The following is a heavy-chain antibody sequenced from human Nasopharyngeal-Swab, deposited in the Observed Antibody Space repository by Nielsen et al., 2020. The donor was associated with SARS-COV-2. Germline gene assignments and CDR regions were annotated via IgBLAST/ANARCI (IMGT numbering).Heavy chain of an antibody. CDR2: ISSSSSYI. CDR1: GLTFSSYS. CDR3: ARAQAGRMVRDGMDV. J-gene: IGHJ6*02. V-gene: IGHV3-21*01. D-gene: IGHD3-10*01. Sequence: ESLKISCAASGLTFSSYSMNWVRQAPGKGLEWVSSISSSSSYIYYADSVKGRFTISRDNAKNSLYLQMNSLRAEDTAVYYCARAQAGRMVRDGMDVWGQGTTVTVSS.